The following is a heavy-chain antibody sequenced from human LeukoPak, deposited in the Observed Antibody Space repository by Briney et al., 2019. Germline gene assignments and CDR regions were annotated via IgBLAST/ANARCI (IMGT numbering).Heavy chain of an antibody. D-gene: IGHD6-19*01. V-gene: IGHV3-21*04. CDR3: AKRITEAVGIYFDS. CDR1: GFTFSSYS. J-gene: IGHJ4*02. CDR2: ISSSSSYI. Sequence: PGGSLRLSCAASGFTFSSYSMNWVRQAPGKGLEWVSSISSSSSYIYYADSVKGRFTISRDNAKSSLYLQMNSLRPEDTAVYFCAKRITEAVGIYFDSWGQGALVTVSS.